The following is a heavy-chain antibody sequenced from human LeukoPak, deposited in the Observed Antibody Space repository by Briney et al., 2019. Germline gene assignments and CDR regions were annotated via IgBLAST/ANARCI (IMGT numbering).Heavy chain of an antibody. J-gene: IGHJ4*02. CDR3: ARGQIGVAGLDC. CDR2: IFSGGDT. CDR1: GFTVTNNY. V-gene: IGHV3-53*01. D-gene: IGHD6-19*01. Sequence: GGSLRLSCAAAGFTVTNNYIHWVRQAPGKGLEWVPIIFSGGDTYYTDSVQGRFTISRDNSKNTMYLQMNSLRVEDTALYYCARGQIGVAGLDCWGQGTLVTVSS.